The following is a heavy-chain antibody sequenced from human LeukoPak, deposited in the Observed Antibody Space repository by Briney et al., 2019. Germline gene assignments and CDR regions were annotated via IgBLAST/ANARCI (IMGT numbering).Heavy chain of an antibody. CDR3: ARGYYDSRGYSNTFDI. CDR1: GASISSSY. J-gene: IGHJ3*02. Sequence: SETLSLTCAVPGASISSSYWSWIRQPPGKGLEWIGYVNYSGNTKYNPSLESRVTISVDASNNQFSLRLSSVTAADTAFYYCARGYYDSRGYSNTFDIWGQGTLVTVSS. V-gene: IGHV4-59*01. D-gene: IGHD3-22*01. CDR2: VNYSGNT.